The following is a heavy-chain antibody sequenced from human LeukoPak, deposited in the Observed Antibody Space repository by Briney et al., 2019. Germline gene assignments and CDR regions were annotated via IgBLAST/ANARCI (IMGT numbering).Heavy chain of an antibody. D-gene: IGHD3-3*01. CDR1: GFTFSSYG. J-gene: IGHJ6*02. CDR2: ISYDGSNK. Sequence: GGSLRLSCAASGFTFSSYGMHWVRQAPGKGLEWVAVISYDGSNKYYADSVKGRFTISRDNSKNTLYLQMNSLRAEDTAVYYCAKAPSFWSGQQRIRRPYYYYGMDVWGQGTTVTVSS. V-gene: IGHV3-30*18. CDR3: AKAPSFWSGQQRIRRPYYYYGMDV.